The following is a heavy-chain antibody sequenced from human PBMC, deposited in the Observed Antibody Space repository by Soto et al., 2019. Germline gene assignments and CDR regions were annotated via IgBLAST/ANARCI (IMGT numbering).Heavy chain of an antibody. J-gene: IGHJ1*01. CDR2: IYYSGST. D-gene: IGHD3-22*01. CDR1: GGSISSGAYY. CDR3: AIYDSSGSRGFQH. V-gene: IGHV4-31*03. Sequence: SETLSLTCTVSGGSISSGAYYWSCIRQHPRKGLEWIGYIYYSGSTYYNPSLKSRVTISVDTSKNQFSLKLSSVTAADTAVYYCAIYDSSGSRGFQHWGQGTLVTVSS.